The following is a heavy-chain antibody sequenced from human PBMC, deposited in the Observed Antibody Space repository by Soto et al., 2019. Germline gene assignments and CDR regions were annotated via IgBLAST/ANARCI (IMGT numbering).Heavy chain of an antibody. CDR3: ARAKVATDVNYYYYGMDV. CDR1: GGTFSSYA. J-gene: IGHJ6*02. V-gene: IGHV1-69*13. CDR2: IIPIFGTA. D-gene: IGHD5-12*01. Sequence: SVKVSCKASGGTFSSYAISWVRQAPGQGLEWMGGIIPIFGTANYAQKFQGRVTITADESTSTAYMELSSLRSEDTAVYYCARAKVATDVNYYYYGMDVWGQGTTVTVSS.